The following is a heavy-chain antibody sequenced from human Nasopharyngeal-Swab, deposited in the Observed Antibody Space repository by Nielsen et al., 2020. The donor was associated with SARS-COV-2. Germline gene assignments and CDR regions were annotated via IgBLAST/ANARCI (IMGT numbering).Heavy chain of an antibody. V-gene: IGHV3-7*03. J-gene: IGHJ4*02. CDR2: IKQDGSEK. D-gene: IGHD6-19*01. CDR3: ATGSSSGWFFDY. Sequence: LSLTCAASGFTFSSYWMSWVRQAPGKGLEWVANIKQDGSEKYYVDSVKGRFTISRDNAKNSLFLQMNSLRAEDTAVYYCATGSSSGWFFDYWGQGTLVTVSS. CDR1: GFTFSSYW.